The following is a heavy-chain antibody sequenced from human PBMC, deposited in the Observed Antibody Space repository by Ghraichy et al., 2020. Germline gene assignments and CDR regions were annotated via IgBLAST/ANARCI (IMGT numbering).Heavy chain of an antibody. J-gene: IGHJ4*02. V-gene: IGHV3-48*02. D-gene: IGHD4-11*01. Sequence: GGSLRLSCVASGFTFSTYSMNWVRQAPGKGLEWVSYISSSSTYIYDADSVKGRFTISRDNAKNSLYLQMNSLRDEDTAVYYCARDSSDYTRFSYFDYWGQGTLVTVSS. CDR2: ISSSSTYI. CDR1: GFTFSTYS. CDR3: ARDSSDYTRFSYFDY.